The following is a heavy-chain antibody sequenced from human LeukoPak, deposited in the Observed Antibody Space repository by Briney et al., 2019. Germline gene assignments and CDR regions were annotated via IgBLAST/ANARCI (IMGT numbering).Heavy chain of an antibody. CDR2: INNDGTNT. V-gene: IGHV3-74*01. CDR3: ARGGFLHSFDI. CDR1: GFTFNDYW. D-gene: IGHD3-22*01. Sequence: GGSLRLSCAASGFTFNDYWIHWVRQAPGKGLVWVSRINNDGTNTIYADSVKGRFSISRDNAKNTLSLQMSSVRAEDTAVYYCARGGFLHSFDIWGQGTMVTVSS. J-gene: IGHJ3*02.